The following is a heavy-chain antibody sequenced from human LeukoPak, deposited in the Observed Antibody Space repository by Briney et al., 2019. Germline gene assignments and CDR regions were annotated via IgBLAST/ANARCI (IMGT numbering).Heavy chain of an antibody. V-gene: IGHV4-34*01. D-gene: IGHD1-1*01. J-gene: IGHJ4*02. CDR1: DVSFTNSY. CDR3: ARGPGHSFKY. Sequence: SETLSLTCAVSDVSFTNSYWTWIRQSPGKGLEWLGETSHTGNTHYNPSLKSRVTVSVDISADMSTTRVSLNLKSVTAADTAIYYCARGPGHSFKYWGQGTRVTVSS. CDR2: TSHTGNT.